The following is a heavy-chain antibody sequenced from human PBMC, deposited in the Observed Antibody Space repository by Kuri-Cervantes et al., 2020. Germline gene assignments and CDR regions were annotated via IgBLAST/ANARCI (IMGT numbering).Heavy chain of an antibody. J-gene: IGHJ4*02. Sequence: ESLKISCTVSGGSISSYYWSWIRQPPGKGLEWIGYIYYSGSTNYNPSLKSRLTISADTSKNQFSLRLSSVTAADTAVYYCARWNSVIRGFDYWGQGTLVTVSS. CDR2: IYYSGST. CDR3: ARWNSVIRGFDY. CDR1: GGSISSYY. D-gene: IGHD1-7*01. V-gene: IGHV4-59*01.